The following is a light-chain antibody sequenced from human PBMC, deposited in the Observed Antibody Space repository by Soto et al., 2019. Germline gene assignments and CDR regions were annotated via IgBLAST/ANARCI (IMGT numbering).Light chain of an antibody. CDR1: LNIRNY. CDR3: QQTYDTPWT. Sequence: DIQMTQSPSSLSASVGDRVTITCRASLNIRNYLNWYQQKPGKAPKLLIYAASSLQSGVPSRFTGSGSGTDFTLTISSLQPEDFATYHCQQTYDTPWTFGLGAKVEIK. J-gene: IGKJ1*01. CDR2: AAS. V-gene: IGKV1-39*01.